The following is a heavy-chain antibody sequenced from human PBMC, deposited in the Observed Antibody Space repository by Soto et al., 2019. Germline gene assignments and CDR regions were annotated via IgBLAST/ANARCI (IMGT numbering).Heavy chain of an antibody. J-gene: IGHJ5*02. V-gene: IGHV4-30-2*01. Sequence: QLQLQESGSGLVKPSQTLSLTCAVSGGSISSGGYSWSWIRQPPGKGLEWIGYIYHSGSTYYNPPPXSXXTISVDRSKNQLSLKLSSVTSAVTAVYYCARVPDRWGQGTLVTVSS. CDR2: IYHSGST. D-gene: IGHD2-2*01. CDR1: GGSISSGGYS. CDR3: ARVPDR.